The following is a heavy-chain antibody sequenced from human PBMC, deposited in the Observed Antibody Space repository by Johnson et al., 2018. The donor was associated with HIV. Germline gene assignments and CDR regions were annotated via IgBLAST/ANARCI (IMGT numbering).Heavy chain of an antibody. CDR2: IIRDATTA. V-gene: IGHV3-74*01. J-gene: IGHJ3*01. CDR1: GFTFSAYW. D-gene: IGHD1-26*01. CDR3: AKDNVVGALTIWGNRAFDS. Sequence: VQLVESGGALVQPGGSPRLSCAASGFTFSAYWMHWVRQAPGQGLVWVSRIIRDATTAIYADSVKGRFTISRDNAKNTLYLQMNSLRAEDTAVYYCAKDNVVGALTIWGNRAFDSWGQGTMVTVSS.